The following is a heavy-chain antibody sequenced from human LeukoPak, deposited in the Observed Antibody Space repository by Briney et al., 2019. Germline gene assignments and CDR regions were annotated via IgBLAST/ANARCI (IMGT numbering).Heavy chain of an antibody. CDR3: ARGGYYGSGSYFD. CDR2: IYTSGST. Sequence: PSETLSLTCTVSGGSISSYYWSWIRQPPGKGLEWIGYIYTSGSTNYNPSLKSRVTISVDTSKNQFSLQLNSVTPEDTAVYYCARGGYYGSGSYFDWGQGTLVTVSS. D-gene: IGHD3-10*01. CDR1: GGSISSYY. V-gene: IGHV4-4*09. J-gene: IGHJ4*02.